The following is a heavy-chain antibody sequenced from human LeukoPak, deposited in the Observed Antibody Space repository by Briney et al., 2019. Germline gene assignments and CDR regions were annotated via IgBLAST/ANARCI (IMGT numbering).Heavy chain of an antibody. CDR1: GGSFSGYY. CDR2: INHSGST. V-gene: IGHV4-34*01. CDR3: AKGDLDTVTTQRGFQSAS. D-gene: IGHD4-17*01. J-gene: IGHJ4*02. Sequence: PSETLSLTCAVYGGSFSGYYWSWIRQPPGKGLEWIGEINHSGSTNYNPSLKSRVTISVDTSKNQFSLKLSSVTAADTAVHYCAKGDLDTVTTQRGFQSASWGQGTLVTVSS.